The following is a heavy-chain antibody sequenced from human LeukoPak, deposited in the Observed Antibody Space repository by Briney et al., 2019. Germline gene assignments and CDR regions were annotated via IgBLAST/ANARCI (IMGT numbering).Heavy chain of an antibody. CDR3: ATYTQYFGAPGGAGY. D-gene: IGHD2-8*02. Sequence: GGSLRLSCAVSRFTFSDYWMRWVRQAPGKGLEWVAAINKDGSEKQYVDSVKGRFTISRDNARNSVYLQMTSLGAVDTAVYYCATYTQYFGAPGGAGYWGLGTLVTVSS. CDR2: INKDGSEK. J-gene: IGHJ4*02. CDR1: RFTFSDYW. V-gene: IGHV3-7*01.